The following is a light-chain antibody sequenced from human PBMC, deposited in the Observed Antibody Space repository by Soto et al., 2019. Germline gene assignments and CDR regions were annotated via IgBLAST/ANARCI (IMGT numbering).Light chain of an antibody. V-gene: IGKV3-15*01. Sequence: PGQIATLSCRASVSVRTDLAWYQQKPGQAPRLLIYGASTRAAGVPVRFSGSGSGSEFTLTIDTLQSEDFAVYYCQQRNTFGQGTKVDIK. J-gene: IGKJ1*01. CDR2: GAS. CDR1: VSVRTD. CDR3: QQRNT.